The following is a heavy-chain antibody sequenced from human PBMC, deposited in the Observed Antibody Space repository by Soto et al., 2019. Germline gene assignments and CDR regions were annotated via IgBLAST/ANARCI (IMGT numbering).Heavy chain of an antibody. J-gene: IGHJ6*02. CDR2: ISYDGSNK. CDR1: GFTFSSYA. CDR3: ARDRIVFNYYYGMDV. V-gene: IGHV3-30-3*01. D-gene: IGHD3-22*01. Sequence: QVPLVESGGGVVQPGRSLRLSCAASGFTFSSYAMHRVRQAPGKGLEWVAVISYDGSNKYYADSVKGRFTISRDNSKNTLYLQMNSLRAEDTAVYYCARDRIVFNYYYGMDVWGQGTTVTVSS.